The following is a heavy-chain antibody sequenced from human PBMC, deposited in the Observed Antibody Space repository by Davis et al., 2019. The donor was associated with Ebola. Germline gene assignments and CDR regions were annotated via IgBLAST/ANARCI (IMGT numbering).Heavy chain of an antibody. Sequence: GGSLRLSCAASGFTFSSYWMSWVRQAPGKGLEWVANIKQDGSEKYYVDSVKGRFTISRDNAKNSLYLQMNSLRAEDTAVYYCARDQWGWDIVVVPAAMGYWGQGTLVTVSS. CDR1: GFTFSSYW. J-gene: IGHJ4*02. CDR2: IKQDGSEK. D-gene: IGHD2-2*01. CDR3: ARDQWGWDIVVVPAAMGY. V-gene: IGHV3-7*01.